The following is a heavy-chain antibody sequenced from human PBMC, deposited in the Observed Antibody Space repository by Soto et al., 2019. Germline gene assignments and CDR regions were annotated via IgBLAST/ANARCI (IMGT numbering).Heavy chain of an antibody. J-gene: IGHJ4*02. CDR3: ARDMAYGDFLPALF. V-gene: IGHV1-2*02. CDR2: INPKSGVT. CDR1: GYTFTGYY. D-gene: IGHD4-17*01. Sequence: QGQLVQSGAEVKKPGASVKVSCKASGYTFTGYYIHWVRQAPGQGLEWMGWINPKSGVTNYAQKFQGRVTMITDTSISTAYMELSRLRSVDTAVYYCARDMAYGDFLPALFWGQGTLVTVSS.